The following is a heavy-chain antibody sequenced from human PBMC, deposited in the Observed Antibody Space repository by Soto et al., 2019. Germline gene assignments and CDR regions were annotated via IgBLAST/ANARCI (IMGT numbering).Heavy chain of an antibody. CDR2: ISYDGSNK. Sequence: GGSLRLSCAASGFTFSSYGMHWVRQAPGKGLEWVAVISYDGSNKYYADSVKGRFTISRDNSKNTLYLQMNSLRAEDTAVYYCAREYCSSTSCYALDFDYWGQGTLVTVSS. CDR3: AREYCSSTSCYALDFDY. CDR1: GFTFSSYG. J-gene: IGHJ4*02. D-gene: IGHD2-2*01. V-gene: IGHV3-30*03.